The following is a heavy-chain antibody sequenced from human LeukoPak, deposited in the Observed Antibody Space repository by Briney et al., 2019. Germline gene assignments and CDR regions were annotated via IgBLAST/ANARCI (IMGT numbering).Heavy chain of an antibody. J-gene: IGHJ4*02. CDR2: IYSGGST. Sequence: GGSLRLSCAASGFTVSSNYMSWVRQAPGKGLEWVSLIYSGGSTYYGDSVKGRFTISRDDSNNTLYLQMSSLRAEDTVVYYCARLPYGDPLHFDYWGQGTLVTVSS. CDR1: GFTVSSNY. CDR3: ARLPYGDPLHFDY. D-gene: IGHD4-17*01. V-gene: IGHV3-53*01.